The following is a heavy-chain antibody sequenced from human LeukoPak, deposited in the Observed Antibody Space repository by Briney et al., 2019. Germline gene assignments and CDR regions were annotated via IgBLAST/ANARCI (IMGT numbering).Heavy chain of an antibody. V-gene: IGHV3-53*01. CDR2: IYSGGNT. D-gene: IGHD3-9*01. J-gene: IGHJ4*02. CDR3: VSHSDTLTSYSFDY. Sequence: PGGSLGLSCAASGFTVSNNYMSWVRQAPGKGLEWVSIIYSGGNTYYADSVKGRFTISRDNSKNTLSLQMNSLRAEDTAVYYYVSHSDTLTSYSFDYWGQGTLVTVSS. CDR1: GFTVSNNY.